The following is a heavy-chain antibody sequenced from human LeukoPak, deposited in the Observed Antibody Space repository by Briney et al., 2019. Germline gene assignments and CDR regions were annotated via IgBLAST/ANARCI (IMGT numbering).Heavy chain of an antibody. Sequence: GGSLRLSCAASGFTFNTYTMSWVRQAPGKGLEWVSSINSRGTKIYYADSVKGRFTVSRDNTKNSLYLQMNSLRAEDTAMYYCASLGRLYYDSSGYYLDYWGQGALVTVSS. J-gene: IGHJ4*02. CDR2: INSRGTKI. D-gene: IGHD3-22*01. V-gene: IGHV3-21*01. CDR3: ASLGRLYYDSSGYYLDY. CDR1: GFTFNTYT.